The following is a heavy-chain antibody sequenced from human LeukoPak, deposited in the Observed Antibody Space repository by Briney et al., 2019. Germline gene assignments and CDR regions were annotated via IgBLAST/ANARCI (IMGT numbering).Heavy chain of an antibody. V-gene: IGHV3-30*04. Sequence: GGSLRLSCAASGFTFNSYAMHWVRQAPGKGLEWVAVISYDGSNKYYADSVKGRFTISRDNSKNTLYLQMNSLRAEDTAVYYCARGRGYYDSSCYPWVYCGQGTLVTVSS. CDR1: GFTFNSYA. D-gene: IGHD3-22*01. CDR3: ARGRGYYDSSCYPWVY. J-gene: IGHJ4*02. CDR2: ISYDGSNK.